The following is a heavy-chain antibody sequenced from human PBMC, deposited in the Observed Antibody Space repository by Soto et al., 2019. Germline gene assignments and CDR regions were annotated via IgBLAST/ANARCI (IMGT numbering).Heavy chain of an antibody. V-gene: IGHV3-23*01. CDR3: AKDPLRGGNYYFFYFDS. CDR1: GFTFSSYA. Sequence: GSLRLSCAASGFTFSSYAMNWVRQAPGESLEWVSAISGSGRSTYYADSVKGRFTISRDNSRNTLYLQMNSLRAEDTAVYFCAKDPLRGGNYYFFYFDSWGPGTLVTVSS. CDR2: ISGSGRST. D-gene: IGHD2-21*02. J-gene: IGHJ4*02.